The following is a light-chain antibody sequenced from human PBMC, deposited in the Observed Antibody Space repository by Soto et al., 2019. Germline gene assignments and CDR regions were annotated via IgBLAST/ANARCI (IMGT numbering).Light chain of an antibody. CDR2: LNSDGSH. V-gene: IGLV4-69*01. CDR3: QTWGSGIVV. CDR1: SGHSNYA. J-gene: IGLJ2*01. Sequence: QSVLTQSPSASASLGASVKLTCTLSSGHSNYAIAWHQQQSENGPRYLMKLNSDGSHSKWDGIPDRFSGSSSVAERYLTISRLQSEDEADYSCQTWGSGIVVFGGGTKLTVL.